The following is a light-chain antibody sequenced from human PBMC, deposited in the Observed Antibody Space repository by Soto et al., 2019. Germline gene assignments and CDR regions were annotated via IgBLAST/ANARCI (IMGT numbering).Light chain of an antibody. CDR3: MQTTHWPPYT. J-gene: IGKJ2*01. Sequence: EVVIPQYPRNLPVTLGQPASISCWSSQGLVYSDGNTYLALFQQRPGHAPRRLLDKVSFRDSGVPDRFSGRGSGPAFTLTISRVEAEDVGIYYCMQTTHWPPYTFGQGTKLEIK. CDR2: KVS. CDR1: QGLVYSDGNTY. V-gene: IGKV2-30*01.